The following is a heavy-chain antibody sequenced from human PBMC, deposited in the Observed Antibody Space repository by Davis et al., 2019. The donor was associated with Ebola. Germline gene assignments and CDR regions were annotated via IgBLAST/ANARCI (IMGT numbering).Heavy chain of an antibody. D-gene: IGHD2-21*02. Sequence: PSETLSLTCTVSGGSISSYYWSWIRQPAGKGLEWIGRIYTSGSTNYNPSLKSRVTMSVDTSKNQFSLKLSSVTAADTAVYYCARGPIFGYCGGDCFLDWGQGTLVTVSS. CDR2: IYTSGST. V-gene: IGHV4-4*07. J-gene: IGHJ4*02. CDR3: ARGPIFGYCGGDCFLD. CDR1: GGSISSYY.